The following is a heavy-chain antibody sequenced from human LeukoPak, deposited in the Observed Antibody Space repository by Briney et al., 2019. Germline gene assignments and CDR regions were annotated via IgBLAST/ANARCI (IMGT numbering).Heavy chain of an antibody. J-gene: IGHJ4*02. CDR3: AKSLGYCSGGTCYPHFDY. CDR1: GGTFSSYA. Sequence: GASVKVSCKASGGTFSSYAISWVRQAPRQGLEWMGGIIPIFGTANYAQKFQGRVTITADESTSTAYMELSSLRSEDTAVYYCAKSLGYCSGGTCYPHFDYWGRGTLVTVSS. D-gene: IGHD2-15*01. V-gene: IGHV1-69*01. CDR2: IIPIFGTA.